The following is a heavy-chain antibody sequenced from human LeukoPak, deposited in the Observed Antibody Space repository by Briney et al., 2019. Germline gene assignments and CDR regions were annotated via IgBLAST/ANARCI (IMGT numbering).Heavy chain of an antibody. CDR3: TKDGLVGYGMDV. D-gene: IGHD2-15*01. Sequence: GGSLRLSCAASGFTFSSYSMNWVRQAPGKGLEWVSSISSSSSYIYYADSVKGRFTISRDNSKNTLYLQMNSLRPEDTALYYCTKDGLVGYGMDVWGQGTTVTVSS. V-gene: IGHV3-21*01. J-gene: IGHJ6*02. CDR2: ISSSSSYI. CDR1: GFTFSSYS.